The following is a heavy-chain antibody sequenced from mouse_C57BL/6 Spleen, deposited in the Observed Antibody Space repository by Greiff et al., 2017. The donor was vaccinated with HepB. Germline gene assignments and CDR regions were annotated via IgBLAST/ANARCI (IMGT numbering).Heavy chain of an antibody. J-gene: IGHJ3*01. CDR3: ARSDSSGFAY. Sequence: VQLQQPGAELVRPGSSVKLSCKASGYTFTSYWMDWVKQRPGQGLEWIGNIYPSDSETHYNQKFKDKATLTVDKSSSTAYMQLSSLTSEDSAVYYCARSDSSGFAYWGQGTLVTVSA. V-gene: IGHV1-61*01. D-gene: IGHD3-2*01. CDR1: GYTFTSYW. CDR2: IYPSDSET.